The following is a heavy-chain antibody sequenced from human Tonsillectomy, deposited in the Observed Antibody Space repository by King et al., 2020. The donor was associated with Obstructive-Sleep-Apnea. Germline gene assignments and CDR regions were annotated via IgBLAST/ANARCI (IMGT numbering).Heavy chain of an antibody. V-gene: IGHV4-39*07. J-gene: IGHJ3*02. Sequence: LQLQESGPGLVKPSETLSLTCTVSGGSISSSTYYWGWIRQPPGKGLEWIGTIYYSGSTYYNPSLRSRVTISVDTSKNQFSLKLSSVTAADTAVYYFARGYQLLTGGAFDIWGQGTMVTVSS. D-gene: IGHD2-2*01. CDR2: IYYSGST. CDR1: GGSISSSTYY. CDR3: ARGYQLLTGGAFDI.